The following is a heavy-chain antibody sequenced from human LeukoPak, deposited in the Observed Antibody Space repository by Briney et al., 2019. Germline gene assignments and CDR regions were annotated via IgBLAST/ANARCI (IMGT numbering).Heavy chain of an antibody. CDR1: GGSISSYY. CDR3: ARGYCSSTNCYTILGFDP. Sequence: SETLSLTCTVSGGSISSYYWSWIRQPAGKGLEWIGRIWTSGSTNYNPPLKSRVTMSVDTSKNQFSLKLSSVTAADTAVYYCARGYCSSTNCYTILGFDPWGQGTLVTVSS. D-gene: IGHD2-2*02. J-gene: IGHJ5*02. CDR2: IWTSGST. V-gene: IGHV4-4*07.